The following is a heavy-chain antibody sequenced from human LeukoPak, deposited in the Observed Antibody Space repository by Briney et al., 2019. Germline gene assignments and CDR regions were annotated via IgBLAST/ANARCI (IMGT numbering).Heavy chain of an antibody. CDR3: GRHAYGGSPPLS. CDR1: GLTFSNYA. J-gene: IGHJ4*02. V-gene: IGHV3-23*01. CDR2: FNPSSGST. D-gene: IGHD3-10*01. Sequence: GGSLRLSCAASGLTFSNYAMSWVRQAPGKGLEWVSSFNPSSGSTYYADSVKGRFTISRDNAKNTVYLQMNNLRAEDTALYYCGRHAYGGSPPLSWGQGALVTVSS.